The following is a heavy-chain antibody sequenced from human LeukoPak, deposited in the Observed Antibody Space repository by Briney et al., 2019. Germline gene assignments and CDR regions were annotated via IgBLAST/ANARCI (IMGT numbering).Heavy chain of an antibody. J-gene: IGHJ4*02. CDR3: ARPRYCSRSLDS. V-gene: IGHV4-34*01. CDR2: INHSGST. D-gene: IGHD3-10*01. CDR1: GESFSGHY. Sequence: SETLSLTCAVYGESFSGHYWTWIRQPPGRGLEWIGEINHSGSTTSNPSLNNRVTISVDTSKNQFSLKLTSVTAADTAVNYCARPRYCSRSLDSWGQGTLVIVSA.